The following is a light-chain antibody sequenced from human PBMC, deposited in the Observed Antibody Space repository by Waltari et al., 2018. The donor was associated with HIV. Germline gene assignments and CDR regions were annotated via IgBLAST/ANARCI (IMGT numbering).Light chain of an antibody. CDR2: DVG. CDR3: GSHRPITTVV. J-gene: IGLJ2*01. CDR1: SSDIGGYDF. Sequence: QSALTQPASVSGSPGQSITISCTGTSSDIGGYDFVSWYQQHPGKAPKLIIYDVGSRPAGVSCRFAGSKSGNSASLTISGLQAEDEGDYYCGSHRPITTVVFGGGTTLTV. V-gene: IGLV2-14*03.